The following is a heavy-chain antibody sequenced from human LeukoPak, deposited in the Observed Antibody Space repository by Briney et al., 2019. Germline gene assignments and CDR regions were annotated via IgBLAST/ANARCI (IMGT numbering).Heavy chain of an antibody. CDR2: ISSSSSST. Sequence: GGSLRLSCAASGFTFRSYAMSWVRQAPGKGLEWVSYISSSSSSTYYADSVKGRFTISRDNTKNSLFLQMNSLRAEDTAVYYCARDSAAGTFDYWGQGTLVTVSS. J-gene: IGHJ4*02. CDR3: ARDSAAGTFDY. CDR1: GFTFRSYA. V-gene: IGHV3-48*04. D-gene: IGHD6-13*01.